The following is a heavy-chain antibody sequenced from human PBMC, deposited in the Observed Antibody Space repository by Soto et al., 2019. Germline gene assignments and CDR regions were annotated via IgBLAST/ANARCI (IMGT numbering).Heavy chain of an antibody. CDR1: GFTFSSYS. V-gene: IGHV3-21*01. CDR2: ISSSSSYI. Sequence: GGSLGLSCAASGFTFSSYSMNWVRQAPGKGLEWVSSISSSSSYIYYADSVKGRFTISRDNAKNSLYLQMNSLRAEDTAVYYCARILYYYDSSGYYYYFDYWGQGTLVTVSS. CDR3: ARILYYYDSSGYYYYFDY. D-gene: IGHD3-22*01. J-gene: IGHJ4*02.